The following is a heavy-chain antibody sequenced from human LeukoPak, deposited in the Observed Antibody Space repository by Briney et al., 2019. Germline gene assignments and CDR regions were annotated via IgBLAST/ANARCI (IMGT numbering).Heavy chain of an antibody. CDR1: GYTFTSYG. V-gene: IGHV1-18*01. D-gene: IGHD6-13*01. CDR2: ISAYNGNT. CDR3: AVTAADPWYYYYYMDA. Sequence: ASVKVSCKASGYTFTSYGISWVRQAPGQGLEWMGWISAYNGNTNYAQKLQGRVTMTTDTSTSTAYMELRSLRSDDTAVYYCAVTAADPWYYYYYMDAWGKGTTVTVSS. J-gene: IGHJ6*03.